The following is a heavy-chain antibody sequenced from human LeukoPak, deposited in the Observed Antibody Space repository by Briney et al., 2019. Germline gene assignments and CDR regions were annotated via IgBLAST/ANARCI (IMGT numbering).Heavy chain of an antibody. J-gene: IGHJ4*02. D-gene: IGHD6-13*01. CDR2: ITTSSTYI. V-gene: IGHV3-21*04. CDR1: GFSFSTYN. CDR3: ARDLMGIAYRGAFYY. Sequence: GGSLRLSCAASGFSFSTYNMNRVRQAPGKGLEWVSSITTSSTYIYYADSVKGRFTISRDNAKNSLYLQMNSLRAEDTAVYYCARDLMGIAYRGAFYYWGQGTLVTVSS.